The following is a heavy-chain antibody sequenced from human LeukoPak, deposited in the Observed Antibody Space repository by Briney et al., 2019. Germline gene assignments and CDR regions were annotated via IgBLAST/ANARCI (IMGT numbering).Heavy chain of an antibody. D-gene: IGHD3-10*01. V-gene: IGHV3-23*01. CDR2: ISGSGGST. Sequence: GGSLRLSCAASGFTFSNYAMNWVRQAPGKGLEWVSAISGSGGSTYYADSVRGRFTIFRDNAKKTLYLQMNSLRAGDTAVYYCAKDDAWLRFGEWSQGTLVTVSS. CDR1: GFTFSNYA. CDR3: AKDDAWLRFGE. J-gene: IGHJ4*02.